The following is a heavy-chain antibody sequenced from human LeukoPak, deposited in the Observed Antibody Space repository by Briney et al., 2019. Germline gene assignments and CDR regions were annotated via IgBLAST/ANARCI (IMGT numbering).Heavy chain of an antibody. V-gene: IGHV3-7*01. J-gene: IGHJ3*02. CDR2: IKQDGSEK. CDR1: GFTFSSYW. D-gene: IGHD5-12*01. Sequence: PGGSLRLSCAASGFTFSSYWMSWVRQAPGKGLEWVANIKQDGSEKYYVDSVKGRFTISRDNAKNSLYLQMNSLRAEDTAVYYCVRDRGYSGLDAFDIWGQGTMVTVSS. CDR3: VRDRGYSGLDAFDI.